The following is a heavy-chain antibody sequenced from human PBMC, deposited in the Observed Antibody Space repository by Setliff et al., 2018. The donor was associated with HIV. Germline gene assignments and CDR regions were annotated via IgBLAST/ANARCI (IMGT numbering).Heavy chain of an antibody. Sequence: ASVKVSCKASGYTFSSYGISWVRQAPGQGLEWMGWISGYNGNTKYVQKLQGRVTMTTDTSTRTVYMEMRSLRHDDTAEYFCARVPYRSAWFSGGHDAFDVWGQGTMVTVSS. V-gene: IGHV1-18*01. J-gene: IGHJ3*01. D-gene: IGHD6-19*01. CDR2: ISGYNGNT. CDR3: ARVPYRSAWFSGGHDAFDV. CDR1: GYTFSSYG.